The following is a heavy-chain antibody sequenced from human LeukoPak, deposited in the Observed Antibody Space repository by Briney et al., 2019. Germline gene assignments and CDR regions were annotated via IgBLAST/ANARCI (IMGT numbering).Heavy chain of an antibody. Sequence: SETLSLTCTVSGGPISSYYWSWIRQPPGKGLEWIGYIYYSGSTNYNPSLKNRVTISVDTSKNQFALKLRSVTAADTAVYYCARMSGNWFDPWGQGTLVTVSS. CDR1: GGPISSYY. J-gene: IGHJ5*02. CDR3: ARMSGNWFDP. CDR2: IYYSGST. V-gene: IGHV4-59*01.